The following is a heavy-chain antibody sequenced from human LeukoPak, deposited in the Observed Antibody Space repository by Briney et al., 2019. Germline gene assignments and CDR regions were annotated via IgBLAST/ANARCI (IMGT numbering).Heavy chain of an antibody. CDR1: GGSISSYY. CDR3: ARARRNYYYDTPRPPYFQH. CDR2: IYYSGST. J-gene: IGHJ1*01. D-gene: IGHD3-22*01. Sequence: PSETLSLTCTVSGGSISSYYWSWIRQPPGKGLEWIGYIYYSGSTNYNPSLKSRVTISVDTSKNQFSLKLSSVTAADTAVYYCARARRNYYYDTPRPPYFQHWGQGTLVTVSS. V-gene: IGHV4-59*12.